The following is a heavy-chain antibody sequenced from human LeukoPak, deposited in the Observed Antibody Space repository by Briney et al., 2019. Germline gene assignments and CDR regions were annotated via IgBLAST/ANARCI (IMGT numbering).Heavy chain of an antibody. Sequence: GSLRLSCAASGFTFSSYGMHWVRQAPGKGLEWVAVILSDGSKEFYTDSVKGRFTISRDNSKNTLYLQMNSLRAEDTAVYYCAKDSTYYYFDYWGQGTLVTVSS. CDR2: ILSDGSKE. D-gene: IGHD1-26*01. CDR1: GFTFSSYG. CDR3: AKDSTYYYFDY. V-gene: IGHV3-33*06. J-gene: IGHJ4*02.